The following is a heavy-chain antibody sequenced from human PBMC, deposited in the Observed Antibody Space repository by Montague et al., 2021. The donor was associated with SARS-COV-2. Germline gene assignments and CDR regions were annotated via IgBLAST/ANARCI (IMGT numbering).Heavy chain of an antibody. CDR2: INHSGYT. CDR3: ASPPRFSFGYWAY. Sequence: SETLSLTCAVYGGPSSNYYWSWIRQSPGKGLEWVGEINHSGYTDXNPSLESRLTISLDTSKKQFSLKMTSVTAADTAVYYCASPPRFSFGYWAYWGQGTLVSVAS. D-gene: IGHD5-18*01. J-gene: IGHJ4*02. V-gene: IGHV4-34*01. CDR1: GGPSSNYY.